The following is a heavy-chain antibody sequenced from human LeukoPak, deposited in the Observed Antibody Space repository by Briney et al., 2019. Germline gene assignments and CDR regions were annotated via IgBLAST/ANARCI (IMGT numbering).Heavy chain of an antibody. J-gene: IGHJ5*02. D-gene: IGHD6-19*01. CDR3: ARDIPLAGEEEGPNWFDP. Sequence: GGSLRLFCAASGFTFSSYWMSWDRQAPGKGLEWVANIKQDGSEKYYVDSVKGRFTISRDNAKNSLYLQMNSLRAEDTAVYYCARDIPLAGEEEGPNWFDPWGQGTLVTVSS. CDR2: IKQDGSEK. CDR1: GFTFSSYW. V-gene: IGHV3-7*03.